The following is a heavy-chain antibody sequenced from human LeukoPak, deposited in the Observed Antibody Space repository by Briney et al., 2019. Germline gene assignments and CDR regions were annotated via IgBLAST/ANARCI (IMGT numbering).Heavy chain of an antibody. CDR2: ISGVYDNI. D-gene: IGHD1-26*01. CDR3: ARGGAHGMDV. V-gene: IGHV3-11*01. J-gene: IGHJ6*02. CDR1: GFTFSEYY. Sequence: GGSLRFSCAASGFTFSEYYMTWIRQAPGKGLEWVSYISGVYDNIFYGNSVKGRFTISRDNAKKSVYLQMNSLRAEDTAVYYCARGGAHGMDVWGQGTTVTVSS.